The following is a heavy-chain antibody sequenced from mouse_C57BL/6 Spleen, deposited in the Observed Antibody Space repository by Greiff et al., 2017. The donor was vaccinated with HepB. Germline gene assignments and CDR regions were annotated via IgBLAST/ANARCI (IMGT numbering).Heavy chain of an antibody. CDR3: ARWIYYYGSSYWYFDV. CDR1: GYTFTSYW. V-gene: IGHV1-55*01. Sequence: VQLQQPGAELVKPGASVKMSCKASGYTFTSYWITWVKQRPGQGLEWIGDIYPGSGSTNYNEKFKSKATLTVDTSSSTAYMQLSSLTSEDSAVDFCARWIYYYGSSYWYFDVWGTGTTVTVSS. J-gene: IGHJ1*03. CDR2: IYPGSGST. D-gene: IGHD1-1*01.